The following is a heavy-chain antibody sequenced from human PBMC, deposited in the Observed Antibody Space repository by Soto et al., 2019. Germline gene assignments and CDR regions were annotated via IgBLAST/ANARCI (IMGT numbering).Heavy chain of an antibody. CDR2: IDPSGGST. CDR1: GYTFSSYY. D-gene: IGHD4-17*01. J-gene: IGHJ4*02. Sequence: ASVKVSCKASGYTFSSYYMHWVRQAPEQGLEWMGIIDPSGGSTTYAQKFQGRVTMTGDTSTSTVYMQLSSLRSEDTAMYYCASEPTTVPYFDYWGQGTLVTVSS. V-gene: IGHV1-46*01. CDR3: ASEPTTVPYFDY.